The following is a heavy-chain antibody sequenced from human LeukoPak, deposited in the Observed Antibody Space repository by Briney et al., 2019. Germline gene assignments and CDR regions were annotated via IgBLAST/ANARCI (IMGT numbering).Heavy chain of an antibody. CDR2: INWNGGST. V-gene: IGHV3-20*04. J-gene: IGHJ4*02. Sequence: GGSLRLSCAASGFTFDDYGMSWVRQAPGEGLKWVSGINWNGGSTGYADSVKGRFTISRDNAKNSLYLQMNSLRAEDTALYYCARGYDSSGYDTPLDYWGQGTLVTVSS. CDR3: ARGYDSSGYDTPLDY. D-gene: IGHD3-22*01. CDR1: GFTFDDYG.